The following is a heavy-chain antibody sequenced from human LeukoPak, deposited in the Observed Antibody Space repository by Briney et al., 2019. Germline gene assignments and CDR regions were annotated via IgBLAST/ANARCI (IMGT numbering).Heavy chain of an antibody. CDR2: INWNGGST. D-gene: IGHD2-15*01. Sequence: GGSLRLSCAASGFTFDDYGMSWVRRAPGKGLEWVSGINWNGGSTGYADSVKGRFTISRDNAKNSLYLQMNSLRAEDTAVYYCAREIVVVAARGWFDPWGQGTLVTVSS. V-gene: IGHV3-20*04. CDR3: AREIVVVAARGWFDP. CDR1: GFTFDDYG. J-gene: IGHJ5*02.